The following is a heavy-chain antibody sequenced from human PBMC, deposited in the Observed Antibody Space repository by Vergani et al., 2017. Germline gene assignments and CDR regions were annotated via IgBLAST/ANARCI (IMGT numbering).Heavy chain of an antibody. CDR1: GGSFSGYH. V-gene: IGHV4-34*01. D-gene: IGHD1-1*01. Sequence: QVQLQQWGAGLLKPSETLSLTCAVYGGSFSGYHWSWIRQPPGKGLEWIGEINHSGSTNYNPSLKSRVTISVDTSKNQFSLKLSSVTAADTAVYYCARVRLYNWKPSNWFDPWGQGTLVTVSS. CDR2: INHSGST. J-gene: IGHJ5*02. CDR3: ARVRLYNWKPSNWFDP.